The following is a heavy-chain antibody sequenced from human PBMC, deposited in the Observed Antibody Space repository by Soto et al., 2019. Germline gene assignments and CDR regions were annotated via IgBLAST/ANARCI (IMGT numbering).Heavy chain of an antibody. V-gene: IGHV3-30*18. CDR2: ISYDGSNE. CDR3: TKEYIVGTTWGYFES. CDR1: GFIFSTYG. J-gene: IGHJ4*02. D-gene: IGHD1-26*01. Sequence: VQLVESGGGVVQPGGSLRLSCAASGFIFSTYGMHWVRQVPGKGLEWVAHISYDGSNEHYADSVKGRFTVSRDNAKNTLSLQVTRLRSEDTAVYYCTKEYIVGTTWGYFESWGQGTLVTVSS.